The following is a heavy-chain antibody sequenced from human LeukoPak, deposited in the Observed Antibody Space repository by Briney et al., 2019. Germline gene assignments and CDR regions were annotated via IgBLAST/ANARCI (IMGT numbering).Heavy chain of an antibody. D-gene: IGHD3-3*01. J-gene: IGHJ6*04. CDR1: GFTFGDYA. CDR3: TRDHDFWSGPLDV. V-gene: IGHV3-49*03. Sequence: GGSLRLSCTGSGFTFGDYAISWFRQAPGKGREWVGFIRRKGYGGTTEYAASVKGRCTISRDDSKSTAYLQMNSLKTEDTAVYYCTRDHDFWSGPLDVWGTGTTVTVSS. CDR2: IRRKGYGGTT.